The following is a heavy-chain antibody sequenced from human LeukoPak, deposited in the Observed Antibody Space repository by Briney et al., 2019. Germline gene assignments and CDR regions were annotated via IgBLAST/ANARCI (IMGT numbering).Heavy chain of an antibody. CDR3: ATGYPDYGDYVDAFDI. CDR2: FDPEDGET. CDR1: GYTLTELS. Sequence: ASVKVSCKVSGYTLTELSMHWVRQAPGKGLEWMGGFDPEDGETIYAQKFQGRVTMTEDTSTDTAYMELSSLRSEDTAVYYCATGYPDYGDYVDAFDIWGQGTMVTASS. J-gene: IGHJ3*02. V-gene: IGHV1-24*01. D-gene: IGHD4-17*01.